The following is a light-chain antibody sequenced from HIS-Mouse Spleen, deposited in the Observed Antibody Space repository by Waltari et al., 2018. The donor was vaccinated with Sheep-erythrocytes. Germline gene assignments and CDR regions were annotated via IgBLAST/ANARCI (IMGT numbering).Light chain of an antibody. CDR1: SSDVGIYTL. V-gene: IGLV2-23*01. Sequence: QSALTQPRSVSGSPGQSVTISCTGTSSDVGIYTLVSWYQQHPGKAPKLMIYEGSKRPSGVSNRFSGSKSGNTASLTISGLQAEDEADYYCCSYAGSSTPWVFGGGTKLTVL. J-gene: IGLJ3*02. CDR3: CSYAGSSTPWV. CDR2: EGS.